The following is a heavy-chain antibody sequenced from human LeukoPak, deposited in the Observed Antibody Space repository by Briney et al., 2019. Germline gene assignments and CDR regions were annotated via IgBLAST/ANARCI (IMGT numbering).Heavy chain of an antibody. CDR1: GFTFDDYA. CDR3: AKQEMATGDAFDI. CDR2: ISWNSGSI. Sequence: GRSLRLSCAASGFTFDDYAMHWVRQAPGKGLEWGSGISWNSGSIGYADSVKGRFTISRDNAKNSLYLQMNSLRAEDMALYYCAKQEMATGDAFDIWGQGTMVTVSS. J-gene: IGHJ3*02. V-gene: IGHV3-9*03. D-gene: IGHD5-24*01.